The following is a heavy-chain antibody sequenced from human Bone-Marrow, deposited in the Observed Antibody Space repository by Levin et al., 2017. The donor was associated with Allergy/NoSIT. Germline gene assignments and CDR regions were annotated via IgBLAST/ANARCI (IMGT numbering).Heavy chain of an antibody. J-gene: IGHJ4*02. CDR2: ITSRSGGAT. CDR1: GFTFSSYA. CDR3: VKDVLSYPYY. D-gene: IGHD3-10*01. V-gene: IGHV3-23*01. Sequence: RGESLKISCAASGFTFSSYAMTWVRQAPGKGLEWVSTITSRSGGATHYADSVKGRLTISRDNSKNTLYLQMNSLRAEDTAVYYCVKDVLSYPYYWGQGTLVTVSS.